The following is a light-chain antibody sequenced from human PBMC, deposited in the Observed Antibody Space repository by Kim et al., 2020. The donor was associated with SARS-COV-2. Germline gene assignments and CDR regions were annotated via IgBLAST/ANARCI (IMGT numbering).Light chain of an antibody. Sequence: EIVLTQSPATLSMSPGERATLSCRASQSVSSYLARYQQKPGQAPRLLIYDASTRATGIPARFSGSGSGTDFTLTITSLEPEDFAIYYCQQRSNWPLTFGGGTKVDIK. J-gene: IGKJ4*01. CDR1: QSVSSY. CDR3: QQRSNWPLT. V-gene: IGKV3-11*01. CDR2: DAS.